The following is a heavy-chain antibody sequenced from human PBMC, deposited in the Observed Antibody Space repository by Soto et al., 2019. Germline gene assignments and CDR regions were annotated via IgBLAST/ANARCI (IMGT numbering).Heavy chain of an antibody. D-gene: IGHD3-22*01. CDR1: GFTFSSFA. J-gene: IGHJ4*02. CDR3: VKGEYYYDSSGYYPFDY. V-gene: IGHV3-23*01. Sequence: PGGSLRLSCAVSGFTFSSFAMSWVRQAPGKGLEWVSVISSSGGTTYYADSVKGRFTISRDNSKNTLYLQMNSLRAEDTAVYYCVKGEYYYDSSGYYPFDYWGQGTLVTVSS. CDR2: ISSSGGTT.